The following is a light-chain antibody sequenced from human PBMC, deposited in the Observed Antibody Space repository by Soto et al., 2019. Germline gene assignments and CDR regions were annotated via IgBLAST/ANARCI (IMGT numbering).Light chain of an antibody. CDR2: DVT. V-gene: IGLV2-11*01. Sequence: QSVLTQPRSVSGSPGQSVTISCTGTSSDVGRYDYVSWHQQHPGKAPKLIIYDVTKRPSGVPDRFSGSKSGYTASLTVSGLQAEDEADYYCSSFAGGNIYVFGTGTKVTVL. CDR1: SSDVGRYDY. CDR3: SSFAGGNIYV. J-gene: IGLJ1*01.